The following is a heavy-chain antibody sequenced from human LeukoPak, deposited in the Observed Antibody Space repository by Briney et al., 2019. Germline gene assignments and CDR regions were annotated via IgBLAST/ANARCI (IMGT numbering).Heavy chain of an antibody. V-gene: IGHV1-69*13. CDR3: ARSGYCSSTSCYANWFDP. CDR2: IIPIFGTA. CDR1: GGTFSSYA. J-gene: IGHJ5*02. D-gene: IGHD2-2*01. Sequence: GASVKVSCKASGGTFSSYAISWVRQAPGQGLERMGGIIPIFGTANYAQKFQGRVTITADESTSTAYMELSSLRSEDTAVYYCARSGYCSSTSCYANWFDPWGQGTLVTVSS.